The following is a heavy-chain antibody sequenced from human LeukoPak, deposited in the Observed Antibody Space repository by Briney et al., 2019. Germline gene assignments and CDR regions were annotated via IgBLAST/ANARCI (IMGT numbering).Heavy chain of an antibody. CDR2: INHSGST. Sequence: KPSETLSLTCAVYGGSFSGYYRSWIRQPPGKGLEWIGEINHSGSTNYNPSLKSRVTISVDTSKNQFSLKLSSVTAADTAVYYCARASHGVVNLYYFDYWGQGTLVTVSS. V-gene: IGHV4-34*01. J-gene: IGHJ4*02. CDR1: GGSFSGYY. CDR3: ARASHGVVNLYYFDY. D-gene: IGHD3-3*01.